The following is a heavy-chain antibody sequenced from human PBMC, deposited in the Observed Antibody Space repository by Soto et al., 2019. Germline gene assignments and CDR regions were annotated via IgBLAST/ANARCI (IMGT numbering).Heavy chain of an antibody. D-gene: IGHD1-26*01. CDR1: GGTFSSYA. Sequence: SVKVSCKASGGTFSSYAISWVRQAPGQGLEWMGGIIPIFGTANYAQKFQGRVTITADESTSTAYMELSSLRSEDTAVYYCARTVLVGSYPIIFFDYWGQGTLVTVYS. CDR3: ARTVLVGSYPIIFFDY. V-gene: IGHV1-69*13. CDR2: IIPIFGTA. J-gene: IGHJ4*02.